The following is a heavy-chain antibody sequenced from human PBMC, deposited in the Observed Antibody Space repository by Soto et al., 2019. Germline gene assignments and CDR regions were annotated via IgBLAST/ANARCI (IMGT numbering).Heavy chain of an antibody. CDR1: GFTFSSYG. Sequence: GGSLRLSCAASGFTFSSYGMHWVRQAPGKGLEWVAVISYDGSNKYYADSVKGRFTISRDNSKNTLYLQMNSLRAEDTAVYYCAKDSSGWLPEGYYFGYCRQGTLVTISS. CDR2: ISYDGSNK. V-gene: IGHV3-30*18. CDR3: AKDSSGWLPEGYYFGY. D-gene: IGHD6-19*01. J-gene: IGHJ4*02.